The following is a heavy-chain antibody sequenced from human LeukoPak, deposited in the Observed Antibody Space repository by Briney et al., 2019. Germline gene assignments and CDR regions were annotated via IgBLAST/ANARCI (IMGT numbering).Heavy chain of an antibody. CDR2: IWYDGSNK. J-gene: IGHJ4*02. Sequence: GGSLRLSCAASGFTFSSYGMHWVRQAPGKGLEWVAVIWYDGSNKYYADSVKGRFTISRDNSKNTLYLQMNSLRAEDTAVYYCAKWTPGATRQELGSADYWGQGTLVTVSS. D-gene: IGHD1-26*01. V-gene: IGHV3-33*06. CDR1: GFTFSSYG. CDR3: AKWTPGATRQELGSADY.